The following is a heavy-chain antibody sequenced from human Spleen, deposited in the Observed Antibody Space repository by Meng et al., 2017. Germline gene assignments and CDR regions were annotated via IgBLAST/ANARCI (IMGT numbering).Heavy chain of an antibody. CDR2: INCNNGGN. CDR1: GYTFTDYF. CDR3: AREKSPGHFDY. Sequence: QVQLVQSGAEVTKPGASLRISCRASGYTFTDYFLHWVRQAPGQGLEWLGTINCNNGGNNYAQRFQDRVTLTRDTSTTTVYMELSSLGSEDTALYYCAREKSPGHFDYLGQGILVTVSS. V-gene: IGHV1-46*01. J-gene: IGHJ4*02.